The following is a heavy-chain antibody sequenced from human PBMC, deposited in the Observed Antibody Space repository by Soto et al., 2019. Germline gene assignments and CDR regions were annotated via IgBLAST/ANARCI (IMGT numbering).Heavy chain of an antibody. CDR1: GYTFTNRC. CDR2: ISAYNGNT. J-gene: IGHJ5*02. V-gene: IGHV1-18*01. Sequence: ASVKVSCKASGYTFTNRCISWVRQATGQGLEWMGWISAYNGNTKYAQKLQGRVTMTTDTSTSTAYMELRSLRSDDTAVYYCARGVGSGSYYNQYDWFDPWGQGTLVTVSS. D-gene: IGHD3-10*01. CDR3: ARGVGSGSYYNQYDWFDP.